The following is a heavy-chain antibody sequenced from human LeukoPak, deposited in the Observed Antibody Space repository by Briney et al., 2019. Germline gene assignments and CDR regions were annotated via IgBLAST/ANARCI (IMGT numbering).Heavy chain of an antibody. V-gene: IGHV3-7*03. D-gene: IGHD5-12*01. CDR2: IKHDGSEN. CDR3: AIDLGLPNP. CDR1: GFTFSRYW. Sequence: PGGSLRLSCVASGFTFSRYWMTWVRQAPGKGLEWVANIKHDGSENYYVGSVKGRFTISRDNAKNSLYPQMNSLRAEDTAFYYCAIDLGLPNPWGQGTLVTVSS. J-gene: IGHJ5*02.